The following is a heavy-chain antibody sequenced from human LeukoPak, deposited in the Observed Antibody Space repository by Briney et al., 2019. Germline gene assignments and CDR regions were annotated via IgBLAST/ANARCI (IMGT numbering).Heavy chain of an antibody. CDR3: ARGPPYDYVWGSYRPLYFDY. CDR1: GGSFSGYY. Sequence: PSETLSLTCAAYGGSFSGYYWSWIRQPPGKGLEWIGEINHSGSTNYNPSLKSRVTISVDTSKNQFSPKLSSVTAADTAVYYCARGPPYDYVWGSYRPLYFDYWGQGTLVTVSS. V-gene: IGHV4-34*01. CDR2: INHSGST. D-gene: IGHD3-16*02. J-gene: IGHJ4*02.